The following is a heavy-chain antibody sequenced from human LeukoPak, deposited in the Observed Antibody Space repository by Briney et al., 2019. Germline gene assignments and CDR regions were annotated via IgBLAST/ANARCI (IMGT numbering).Heavy chain of an antibody. J-gene: IGHJ4*02. D-gene: IGHD3-22*01. CDR2: INRSGST. CDR1: GGSFSGYY. CDR3: ARDNGSGGYVNYFDY. V-gene: IGHV4-34*01. Sequence: SETLSLTCAVYGGSFSGYYWSWIRQPPGKGLEWIGEINRSGSTNYNPSLKSRVTISVDTSKNQFSLKLSSVTAADTAVYYCARDNGSGGYVNYFDYWGQGTLVTVSS.